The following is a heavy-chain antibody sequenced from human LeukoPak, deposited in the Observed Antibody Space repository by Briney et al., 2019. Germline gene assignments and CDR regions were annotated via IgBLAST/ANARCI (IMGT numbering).Heavy chain of an antibody. Sequence: GGSLRLSCAASGFTFDDYAMSWVRQAPGKGLEWVSGINWSGGSTGYADSVKGRFTISRDNAKNSLYLQMNSLRAEDTAVYYCATPPGSGWYGGYWGQGTLVTVSS. CDR2: INWSGGST. CDR1: GFTFDDYA. CDR3: ATPPGSGWYGGY. D-gene: IGHD6-19*01. V-gene: IGHV3-20*04. J-gene: IGHJ4*02.